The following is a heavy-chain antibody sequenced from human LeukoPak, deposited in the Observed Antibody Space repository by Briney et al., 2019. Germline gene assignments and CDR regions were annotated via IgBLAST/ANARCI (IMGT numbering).Heavy chain of an antibody. D-gene: IGHD2-8*01. CDR2: INPNSGGT. V-gene: IGHV1-2*02. J-gene: IGHJ4*02. CDR1: GYTFTGYY. CDR3: ARQLMVYAAMGISGY. Sequence: GASVKVSCKASGYTFTGYYMHWVRQAPGQGLEWMGWINPNSGGTNYAQKFQGRVTMTRDTSISTAYMELSRLRSDDTAVYYCARQLMVYAAMGISGYWGQGTLVTVSS.